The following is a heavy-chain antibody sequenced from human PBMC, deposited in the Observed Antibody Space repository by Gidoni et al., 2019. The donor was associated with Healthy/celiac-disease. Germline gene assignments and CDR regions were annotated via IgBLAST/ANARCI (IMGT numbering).Heavy chain of an antibody. D-gene: IGHD1-26*01. CDR3: ARDLVSFSRGDYYYYMDV. CDR2: IIPIFGTA. J-gene: IGHJ6*03. V-gene: IGHV1-69*01. CDR1: GGTFSSHA. Sequence: QVQLVQSGAEVKQPGSSVKVSCKASGGTFSSHAISWVRHAPGQGLAWMGGIIPIFGTANYAQKFQGRVTITADEATSTAYMELSSLRSEDTAVYYGARDLVSFSRGDYYYYMDVWGKGTTVTVSS.